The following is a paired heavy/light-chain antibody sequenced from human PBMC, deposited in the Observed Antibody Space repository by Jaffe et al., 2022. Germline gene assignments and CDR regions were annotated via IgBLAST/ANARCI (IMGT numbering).Heavy chain of an antibody. CDR2: IYYSGST. CDR3: ARAEYLYDILTAGWFDP. V-gene: IGHV4-59*01. Sequence: QVQLQESGPGLVKPSETLSLTCTVSGGSISSYYWSWIRQPPGKGLEWIGYIYYSGSTNYNPSLKSRVTISVDTSKNQFSLKLSSVTAADTAVYYCARAEYLYDILTAGWFDPWGQGTLVTVSS. CDR1: GGSISSYY. J-gene: IGHJ5*02. D-gene: IGHD3-9*01.
Light chain of an antibody. CDR1: SSNIGAGYD. CDR2: GNS. J-gene: IGLJ1*01. Sequence: QSVLTQPPSVSGAPGQRVTISCTGSSSNIGAGYDVHWYQQLPGTAPKLLIYGNSNRPSGVPDRFSGSKSGTSASLAITGLQAEDEADYYCQSYDSSLSASYVFGTGTKVTVL. V-gene: IGLV1-40*01. CDR3: QSYDSSLSASYV.